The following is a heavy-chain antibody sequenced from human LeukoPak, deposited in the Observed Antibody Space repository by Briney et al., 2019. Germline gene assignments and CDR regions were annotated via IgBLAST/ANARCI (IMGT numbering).Heavy chain of an antibody. CDR2: IYSGGST. J-gene: IGHJ4*02. Sequence: PGGSLRLSCAASGFTVGSNYMSWVRQAPGKGLEWVSVIYSGGSTYYADSVKGRFTISRDNSKNTLYLQMNSLRAEDTAVYYCARGPFYYDSSGYSDYWGQGTLVTVSS. V-gene: IGHV3-66*01. CDR1: GFTVGSNY. D-gene: IGHD3-22*01. CDR3: ARGPFYYDSSGYSDY.